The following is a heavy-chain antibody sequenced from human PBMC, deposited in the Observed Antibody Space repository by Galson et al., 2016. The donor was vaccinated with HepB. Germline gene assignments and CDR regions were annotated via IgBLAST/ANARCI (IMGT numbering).Heavy chain of an antibody. CDR1: GYTFTGYY. Sequence: SVKVSCKASGYTFTGYYIHWVRQAPGQGLEWMGWINPNSGGTNYAQKFQGRVTMTRDTSIRTAYVELRRLRSDDTAVYYCAREREAYGMDVWGKGTTVTVSS. J-gene: IGHJ6*04. CDR2: INPNSGGT. V-gene: IGHV1-2*02. CDR3: AREREAYGMDV.